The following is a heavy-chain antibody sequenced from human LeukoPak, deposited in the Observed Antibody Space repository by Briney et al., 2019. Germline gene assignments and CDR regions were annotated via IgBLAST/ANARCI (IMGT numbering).Heavy chain of an antibody. D-gene: IGHD6-19*01. CDR1: GGSIRSSSYY. CDR3: ARVSGQFYFYYYMDV. CDR2: IYYSGST. J-gene: IGHJ6*03. V-gene: IGHV4-39*01. Sequence: PSETLSLTCTVSGGSIRSSSYYWGWIRQPPGKGLEWIGNIYYSGSTYYNPSLKSRVTISVDTSKSQFSLRLSSVTAADTAVYYCARVSGQFYFYYYMDVWGKGTTVTISS.